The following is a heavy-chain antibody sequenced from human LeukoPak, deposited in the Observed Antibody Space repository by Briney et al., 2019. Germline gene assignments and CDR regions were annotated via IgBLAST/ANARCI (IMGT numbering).Heavy chain of an antibody. CDR2: IDSSGNTR. Sequence: GGSVPLFCAASGFIFSSFEMSWVRQAPGKGLQWVSYIDSSGNTRYYADSVKGRFTISRDNAQNSLYLQMNSLRVEDTAVYYCARSFRRYGMDVWGQGTPVTVSS. V-gene: IGHV3-48*03. J-gene: IGHJ6*02. CDR1: GFIFSSFE. CDR3: ARSFRRYGMDV. D-gene: IGHD3-10*01.